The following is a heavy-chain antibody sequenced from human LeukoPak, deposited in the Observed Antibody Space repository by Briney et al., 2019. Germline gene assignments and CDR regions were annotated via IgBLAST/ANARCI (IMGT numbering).Heavy chain of an antibody. V-gene: IGHV1-69*13. J-gene: IGHJ5*02. Sequence: AASVKVSCKASGGTFSSYAISWVRQAPGQGLEWMGGIIPIFGTANYAQKFQGRVTITADESKSTAYMELSSLRSEDTAVYYCAREMAYIAAPFDPWGQGTLVTVSS. CDR1: GGTFSSYA. CDR2: IIPIFGTA. CDR3: AREMAYIAAPFDP. D-gene: IGHD6-13*01.